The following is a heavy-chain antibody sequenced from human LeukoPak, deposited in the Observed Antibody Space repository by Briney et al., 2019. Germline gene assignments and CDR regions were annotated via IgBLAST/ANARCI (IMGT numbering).Heavy chain of an antibody. CDR1: GFTVRTYY. Sequence: GGSLRLSCAASGFTVRTYYLSWVRQVPGKGLEWVSTIYNSGSTYYADSVKGRFTISRDNPKNTLYLQMNSLRAEDTAVYYCARSGGHVFDYWGQGTLVTVSS. J-gene: IGHJ4*02. CDR3: ARSGGHVFDY. CDR2: IYNSGST. D-gene: IGHD3-10*02. V-gene: IGHV3-53*01.